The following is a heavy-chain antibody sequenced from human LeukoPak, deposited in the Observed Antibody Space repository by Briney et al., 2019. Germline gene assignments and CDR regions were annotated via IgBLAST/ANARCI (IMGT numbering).Heavy chain of an antibody. CDR1: GFTFSSYA. V-gene: IGHV3-21*04. D-gene: IGHD5-12*01. Sequence: GGSLRLSCAASGFTFSSYAMSWVRQAPGKGLEWVSSISSSSSYIYYADSVKGRFTISRDNAKNSLYLQMNSLRADDTAVYYCAKVEINWSMDIDDYWGQGTLVTVSS. CDR2: ISSSSSYI. J-gene: IGHJ4*02. CDR3: AKVEINWSMDIDDY.